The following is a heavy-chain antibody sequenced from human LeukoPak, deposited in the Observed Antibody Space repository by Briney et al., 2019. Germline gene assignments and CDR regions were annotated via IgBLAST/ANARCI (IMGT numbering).Heavy chain of an antibody. CDR1: GFTVSSNY. V-gene: IGHV3-53*01. Sequence: GGSLRLSCAASGFTVSSNYMSWVRQAPGKGLEWVSVIYSGGDTYYADSVKGRFTISRDNSKNTLYLRMNSLRAEDTAIYYCARVRPGYYTYFDYWGQGTLVTVSS. D-gene: IGHD3/OR15-3a*01. J-gene: IGHJ4*02. CDR2: IYSGGDT. CDR3: ARVRPGYYTYFDY.